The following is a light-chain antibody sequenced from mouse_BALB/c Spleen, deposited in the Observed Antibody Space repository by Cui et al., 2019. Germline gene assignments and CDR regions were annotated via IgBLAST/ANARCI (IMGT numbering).Light chain of an antibody. CDR2: YAS. J-gene: IGKJ4*01. CDR1: QSISNN. Sequence: DIVLTQSPATLSVTPGVTVSLPCRASQSISNNLHWYQQNSPESPMLLIMYASQAISVIPSRFSGSGSVTDFTLSINSVETEDFVMYFCQQSNSWPLFTFGSGTKLEIK. V-gene: IGKV5-43*01. CDR3: QQSNSWPLFT.